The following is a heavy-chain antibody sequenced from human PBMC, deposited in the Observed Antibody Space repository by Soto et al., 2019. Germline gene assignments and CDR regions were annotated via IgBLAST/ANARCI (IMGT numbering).Heavy chain of an antibody. Sequence: GGSLRLSCAASGFTFSSYAMSWVRQAPGKGLEWVSAISGSGGSTYYADSVKGRFTISRDNSKNTLYLQMNSLRAEDTAVYYCAKAIGSVEYYYGMDVWGQGTTVTVSS. CDR1: GFTFSSYA. CDR3: AKAIGSVEYYYGMDV. D-gene: IGHD3-10*01. CDR2: ISGSGGST. V-gene: IGHV3-23*01. J-gene: IGHJ6*02.